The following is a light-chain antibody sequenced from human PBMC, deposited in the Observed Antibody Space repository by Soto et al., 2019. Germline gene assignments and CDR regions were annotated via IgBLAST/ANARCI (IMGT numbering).Light chain of an antibody. V-gene: IGLV2-14*01. CDR3: SSFTTSSTIV. CDR1: SSDVGSFDS. J-gene: IGLJ1*01. Sequence: QSVLTQPASVSGSPGQPITISCTGTSSDVGSFDSVAWYQHNPGKAPKLMIYDVSNRPSGVSSRFSGSKSGNTASLSISGLQTEDEANYYCSSFTTSSTIVFGTGTKVTVL. CDR2: DVS.